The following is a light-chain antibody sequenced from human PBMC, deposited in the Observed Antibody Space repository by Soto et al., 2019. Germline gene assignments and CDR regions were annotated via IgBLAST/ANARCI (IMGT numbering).Light chain of an antibody. CDR1: QSVSNDY. V-gene: IGKV3-20*01. Sequence: EIVLTQSPGTLSLPPGERATLSCRASQSVSNDYLAWYQQKPGQAPRLLIYGASSSATDIPDRFSGRGSGTDFTFSVASLEPEDFAVYYCQQYGSSPQTFGQGTTVEIK. CDR3: QQYGSSPQT. J-gene: IGKJ1*01. CDR2: GAS.